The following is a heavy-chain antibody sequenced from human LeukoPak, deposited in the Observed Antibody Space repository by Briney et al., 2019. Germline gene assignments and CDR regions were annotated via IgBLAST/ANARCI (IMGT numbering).Heavy chain of an antibody. CDR2: ISSNSGTI. CDR3: YFYDTSGYYYGDFDY. V-gene: IGHV3-11*01. CDR1: GFAFSDYY. Sequence: GGSLRLSCAASGFAFSDYYMSWIRQAPGKGLEWISYISSNSGTIYYADSVKGRFTISRGNAKNSLFLLMNSLRAEDTAVYYCYFYDTSGYYYGDFDYWGQGTLVTVSS. J-gene: IGHJ4*02. D-gene: IGHD3-22*01.